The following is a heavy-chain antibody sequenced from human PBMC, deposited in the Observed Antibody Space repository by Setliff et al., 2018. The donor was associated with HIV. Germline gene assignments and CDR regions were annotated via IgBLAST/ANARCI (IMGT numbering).Heavy chain of an antibody. CDR1: GFTFTDYT. Sequence: GGSLRLSCAASGFTFTDYTMNWVRQAPGKGLEWVSSITSSSRDTSSSDTRSYADSVKGRFTISRDNAKNSLYLQMNSLRAEDTAVYYCARGWFDSWGQGTLVTVSS. V-gene: IGHV3-21*01. CDR2: ITSSSRDTSSSDTR. J-gene: IGHJ5*01. CDR3: ARGWFDS.